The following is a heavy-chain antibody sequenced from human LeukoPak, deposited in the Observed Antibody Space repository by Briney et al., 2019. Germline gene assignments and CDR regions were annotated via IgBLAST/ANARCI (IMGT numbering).Heavy chain of an antibody. CDR3: ASRRGSYYGRYHYYYMDV. V-gene: IGHV4-34*01. CDR2: INHSGST. D-gene: IGHD1-26*01. CDR1: GFTFSDYY. J-gene: IGHJ6*03. Sequence: GSLRLSCAASGFTFSDYYWSWIRQPPGKGLEWIGEINHSGSTKYNPSLKSRVTISADTTNNQFSLNLTSVTAADTAVYYCASRRGSYYGRYHYYYMDVWGKGTTVAISS.